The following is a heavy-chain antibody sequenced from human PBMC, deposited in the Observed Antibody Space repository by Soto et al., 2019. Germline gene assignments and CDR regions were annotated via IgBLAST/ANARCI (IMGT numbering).Heavy chain of an antibody. CDR3: ASQASSSWYGGYYYYGMDV. J-gene: IGHJ6*02. CDR1: GGTFSSYA. V-gene: IGHV1-69*13. D-gene: IGHD6-13*01. CDR2: IIPIFGTA. Sequence: GASVKVSCKASGGTFSSYAISWVRQAPGQGLEWMGGIIPIFGTANYAQKFQGRVTITADESTSTAYMELSSLRSEDTAVYYCASQASSSWYGGYYYYGMDVWGQGTTVTVSS.